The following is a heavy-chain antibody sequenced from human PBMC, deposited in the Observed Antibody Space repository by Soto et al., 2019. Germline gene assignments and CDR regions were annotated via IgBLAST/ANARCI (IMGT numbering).Heavy chain of an antibody. Sequence: ASVKVSCKASGYTFTGYAMHWVRQAPGQRLEWMGWINAGNGNTKYSQKFQGRVTITRDTSASTAYMELSSLRSEDTAVYDCARAVAVTADFDDWGKGNLVTV. V-gene: IGHV1-3*01. D-gene: IGHD2-21*02. J-gene: IGHJ4*02. CDR3: ARAVAVTADFDD. CDR2: INAGNGNT. CDR1: GYTFTGYA.